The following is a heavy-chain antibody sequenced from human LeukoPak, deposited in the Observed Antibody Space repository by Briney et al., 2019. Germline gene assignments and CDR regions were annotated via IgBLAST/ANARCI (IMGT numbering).Heavy chain of an antibody. J-gene: IGHJ4*02. V-gene: IGHV3-66*01. Sequence: GGSLRLSCAASGFTFSSYAMHWVRQAPGKGLEWVSVMYSGGTTYYADSVKDRFTISRDNSKHVLYLQMNSLRAEDTAVYYCARVSGSGTYFDYWGQGTLVTVSS. CDR3: ARVSGSGTYFDY. D-gene: IGHD3-10*01. CDR2: MYSGGTT. CDR1: GFTFSSYA.